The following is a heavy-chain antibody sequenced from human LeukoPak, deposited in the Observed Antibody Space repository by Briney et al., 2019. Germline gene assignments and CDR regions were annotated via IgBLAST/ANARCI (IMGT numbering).Heavy chain of an antibody. D-gene: IGHD3-22*01. Sequence: GSSVKVSCKASGGTFSSYAISWVRQAPGQGLEWMGGIIPIFGTANHAQKFQGRVTITTDESTSTAYMELSSLRSEDTAVYYCARDREGYYDSSGYLEIDYWGQGTLVTVSS. V-gene: IGHV1-69*05. CDR1: GGTFSSYA. CDR2: IIPIFGTA. J-gene: IGHJ4*02. CDR3: ARDREGYYDSSGYLEIDY.